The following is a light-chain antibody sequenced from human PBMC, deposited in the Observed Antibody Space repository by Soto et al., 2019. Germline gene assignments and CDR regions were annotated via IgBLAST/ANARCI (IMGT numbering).Light chain of an antibody. CDR3: QQYNNLPIT. CDR2: GAS. Sequence: ILMTQSPATLSVSPGERATLSCRASQTVLSNLAWYQQKPGQAPRLLIYGASTRATGIPARFSGSGSGTEFTLTISSLQSEDFAVYYCQQYNNLPITFGQGTRLEIK. CDR1: QTVLSN. J-gene: IGKJ5*01. V-gene: IGKV3-15*01.